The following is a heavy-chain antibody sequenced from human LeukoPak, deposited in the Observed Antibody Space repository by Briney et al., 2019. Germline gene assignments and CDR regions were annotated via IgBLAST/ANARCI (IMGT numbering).Heavy chain of an antibody. J-gene: IGHJ6*03. D-gene: IGHD2-15*01. Sequence: GGSLRLSCAASGFTFSSYSMNWVRQAPGKGLEWVSSISSSSSYIYYADSVKGRFTISRDNAKNSLYLQMNSLRAEDTAVYYCARDPGYCSGGSCQYYYYYYMDVWGKGTTVTVSS. CDR3: ARDPGYCSGGSCQYYYYYYMDV. CDR1: GFTFSSYS. CDR2: ISSSSSYI. V-gene: IGHV3-21*01.